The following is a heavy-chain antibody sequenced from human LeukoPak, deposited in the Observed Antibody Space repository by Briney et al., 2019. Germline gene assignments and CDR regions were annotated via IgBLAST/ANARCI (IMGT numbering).Heavy chain of an antibody. CDR3: ARWLRSWYYFDY. J-gene: IGHJ4*02. D-gene: IGHD5-12*01. CDR2: IIPIFGTA. V-gene: IGHV1-69*06. CDR1: GGTFSSYA. Sequence: VASVKVSCKASGGTFSSYAISWVRQAPGQGLERMGGIIPIFGTANYAQKFQGRVTITADKSTSTAYMELISLRSEDTAVYYCARWLRSWYYFDYWGQGTLVTVSS.